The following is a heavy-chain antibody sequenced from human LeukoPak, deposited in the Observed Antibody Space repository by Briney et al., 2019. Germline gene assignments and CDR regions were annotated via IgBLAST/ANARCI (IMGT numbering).Heavy chain of an antibody. CDR1: GGSISSSSYY. D-gene: IGHD5-18*01. CDR2: IYYSGST. J-gene: IGHJ4*02. V-gene: IGHV4-39*07. Sequence: SETLSLTCTVSGGSISSSSYYWGWVRQPPGKGLEWIGSIYYSGSTYYNPSLKSRVTISVDTSKNQFSLKLSSVTAADTAVYYCARTLGYSYGYRYWGQGTLVTVSS. CDR3: ARTLGYSYGYRY.